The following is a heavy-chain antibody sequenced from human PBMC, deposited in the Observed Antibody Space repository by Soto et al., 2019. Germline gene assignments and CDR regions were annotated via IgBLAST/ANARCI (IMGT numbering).Heavy chain of an antibody. Sequence: GGSLRLSCAASGFSLSTNTMHWVRQVPGKGLEWVASISNDGRRKYYADFVKGRFTISRDTANNILYLEMNSLRAEDTSLYYCARVATAMTYDFWGQGTQVTVSS. CDR2: ISNDGRRK. D-gene: IGHD2-21*02. J-gene: IGHJ4*02. CDR3: ARVATAMTYDF. CDR1: GFSLSTNT. V-gene: IGHV3-30*04.